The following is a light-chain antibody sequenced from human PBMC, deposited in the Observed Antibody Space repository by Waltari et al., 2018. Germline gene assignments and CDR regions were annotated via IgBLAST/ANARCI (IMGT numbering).Light chain of an antibody. V-gene: IGKV3-20*01. J-gene: IGKJ1*01. CDR3: QKYDFLPAT. CDR1: QGVGKY. Sequence: EVVLTQSPGTLSLSPGERATLSCRASQGVGKYLAWYQQRPGQAPRRLLYHTSIRATGLPDRFSGSGYWTDFSLTISRLEPEDFAVYYCQKYDFLPATFGQGTTVEIK. CDR2: HTS.